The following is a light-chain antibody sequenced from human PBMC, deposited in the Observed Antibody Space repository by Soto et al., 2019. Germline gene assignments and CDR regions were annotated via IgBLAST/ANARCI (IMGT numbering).Light chain of an antibody. Sequence: EIGLTQSPGTLSLSPGERATLSCRASQSVSSSYLAWYQQKPGQAPRLLIYGASSRATGIPDRFSGSGSGTDFTLSIRRLEPEDCAVYYCQQYGSAPRVTFGGGTKVEIK. CDR3: QQYGSAPRVT. CDR1: QSVSSSY. V-gene: IGKV3-20*01. CDR2: GAS. J-gene: IGKJ4*01.